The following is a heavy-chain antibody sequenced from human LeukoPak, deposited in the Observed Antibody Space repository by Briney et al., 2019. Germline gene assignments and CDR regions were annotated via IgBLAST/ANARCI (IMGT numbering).Heavy chain of an antibody. CDR2: FDPEDGES. V-gene: IGHV1-24*01. D-gene: IGHD1-26*01. CDR3: ATADKWEPLDY. CDR1: GASLSETS. Sequence: TSVKVSCKVSGASLSETSIHWVRQAPGQWLEWMGGFDPEDGESIFAQRFQGRFSMTEDTSTDTAYMELRSLRPEDTAVYYCATADKWEPLDYWGQGTLVTVSS. J-gene: IGHJ4*02.